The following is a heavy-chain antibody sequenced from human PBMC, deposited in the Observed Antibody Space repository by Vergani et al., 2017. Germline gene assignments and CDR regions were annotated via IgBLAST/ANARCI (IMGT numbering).Heavy chain of an antibody. Sequence: QVQLVQSGAEVKKPGSSVKVSCKASGGTFSSYAISWVRQAPGQGLEWMGGIIPIFGTANYAQKFQGRVTITADKSTSTAYMELSSLRSEDTAVYYCALTRMTAAPDGSGSYYPYIDVWGQGTMVTVSS. CDR1: GGTFSSYA. CDR2: IIPIFGTA. D-gene: IGHD3-10*01. CDR3: ALTRMTAAPDGSGSYYPYIDV. V-gene: IGHV1-69*06. J-gene: IGHJ3*01.